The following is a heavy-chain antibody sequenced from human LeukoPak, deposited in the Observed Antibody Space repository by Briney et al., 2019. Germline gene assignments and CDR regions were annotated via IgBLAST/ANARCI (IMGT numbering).Heavy chain of an antibody. J-gene: IGHJ4*02. V-gene: IGHV3-30*03. CDR3: ARGPTYGSRSDYFDY. Sequence: PGRSLRLSCAASGFTFSSYGMHWVRQAPGKGLEWVAVISYDGSNKYYADSVKGRFTISRDNAKSSLSLHINSLRVEDTAVYYCARGPTYGSRSDYFDYWGQGTLVTVSS. D-gene: IGHD3-10*01. CDR1: GFTFSSYG. CDR2: ISYDGSNK.